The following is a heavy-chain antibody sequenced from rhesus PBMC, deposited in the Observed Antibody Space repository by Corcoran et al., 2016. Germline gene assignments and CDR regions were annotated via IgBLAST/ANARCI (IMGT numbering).Heavy chain of an antibody. CDR2: IYGSGGGT. CDR1: GGPIRAGYY. D-gene: IGHD6-25*01. CDR3: ARDGVPGIAAAGTAY. J-gene: IGHJ4*01. V-gene: IGHV4-106*01. Sequence: QVQLQESGPGLVKPSETLSLTCAVSGGPIRAGYYWRWIRQPPGQGLEWIGYIYGSGGGTNYNPSLKNRVTISIDTSKNQFSLKLSSVTAADTAVYYCARDGVPGIAAAGTAYWGQGVLVTVSS.